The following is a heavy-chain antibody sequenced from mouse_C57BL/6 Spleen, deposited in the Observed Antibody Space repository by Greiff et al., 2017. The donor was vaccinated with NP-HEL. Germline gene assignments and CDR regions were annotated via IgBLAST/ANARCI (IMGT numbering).Heavy chain of an antibody. J-gene: IGHJ1*03. CDR3: ARNFYYYGSSPSYFDV. CDR1: GFSLTSYG. Sequence: VQLQQSGPGLVQPSQSLSITCTVSGFSLTSYGAHWVRQSPGKGLEWLGVIWSGGSTDYNAAFISRLSISKDNSKSQVFFKMNSLQADDTAIYYCARNFYYYGSSPSYFDVWGTGTTVTVSS. CDR2: IWSGGST. D-gene: IGHD1-1*01. V-gene: IGHV2-2*01.